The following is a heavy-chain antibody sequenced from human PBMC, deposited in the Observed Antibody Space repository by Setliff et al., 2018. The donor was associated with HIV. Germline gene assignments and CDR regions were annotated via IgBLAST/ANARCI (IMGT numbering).Heavy chain of an antibody. V-gene: IGHV1-3*04. D-gene: IGHD6-19*01. CDR3: ARGSCSGCYLSDY. J-gene: IGHJ4*02. Sequence: ASVKVSCKASGYTFIAYYIHWVRQAPGQRLEWMGWINTANYKTKYSQKFQGRVTITRDTSANTAYMELSSLRSEDTAVYYCARGSCSGCYLSDYWGLGTLVTVSS. CDR1: GYTFIAYY. CDR2: INTANYKT.